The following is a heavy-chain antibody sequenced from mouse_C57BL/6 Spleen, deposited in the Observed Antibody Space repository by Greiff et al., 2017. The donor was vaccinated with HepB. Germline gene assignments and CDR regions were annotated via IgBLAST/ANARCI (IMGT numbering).Heavy chain of an antibody. Sequence: EVQGVESGGDLVKPGGSLKLSCAASGFTFSSYGMSWVRQTPDKRLEWVATISSGGSYTYYPDSVKGRFTISRDNAKNTLYLQMSSLKSEDTAMYYCARQEITTTGYYAMDYWGQGTSVTVSS. D-gene: IGHD2-4*01. V-gene: IGHV5-6*01. CDR2: ISSGGSYT. CDR3: ARQEITTTGYYAMDY. CDR1: GFTFSSYG. J-gene: IGHJ4*01.